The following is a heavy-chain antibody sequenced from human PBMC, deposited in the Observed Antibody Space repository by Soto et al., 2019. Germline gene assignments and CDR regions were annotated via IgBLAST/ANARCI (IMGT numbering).Heavy chain of an antibody. CDR1: GGSISSSNW. CDR2: IYHSGST. D-gene: IGHD2-2*01. CDR3: ARNLIVVVPAAPDDYYYYGMDV. Sequence: PSETLSLTCAVSGGSISSSNWWSWVRQPPGKGLEWIGEIYHSGSTNYNPSLKSRVTISVDKPKNQFSLKLSSVTAADTAVYYCARNLIVVVPAAPDDYYYYGMDVWGQGTTVTVSS. V-gene: IGHV4-4*02. J-gene: IGHJ6*02.